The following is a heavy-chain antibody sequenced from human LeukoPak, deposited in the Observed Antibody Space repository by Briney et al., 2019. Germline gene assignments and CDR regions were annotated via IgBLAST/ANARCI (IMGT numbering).Heavy chain of an antibody. CDR1: GYTFSGYQ. V-gene: IGHV1-2*06. J-gene: IGHJ4*02. Sequence: ASVSVPCKASGYTFSGYQVHWLRQAPGQGLEWMGRMNPSSGVTNYAQKFQGRVTMTRDTSINTAYLDLSALKSDDTAVYYCASRAASVTLGYWGQGTLVTVSS. D-gene: IGHD2-15*01. CDR3: ASRAASVTLGY. CDR2: MNPSSGVT.